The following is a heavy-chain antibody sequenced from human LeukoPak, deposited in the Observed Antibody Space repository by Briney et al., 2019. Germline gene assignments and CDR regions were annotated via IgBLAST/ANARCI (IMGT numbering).Heavy chain of an antibody. V-gene: IGHV5-51*01. Sequence: GESLKISCTASGYSFSNYWIGWVRQMPGKGLEWMGIIYPGDSDTKYSPSFQGQVTISADKSISTAYLQWSSLKASDTAIHYCARLYIQRHINYNWFDPWGQGTLVTVSS. D-gene: IGHD2-15*01. CDR3: ARLYIQRHINYNWFDP. J-gene: IGHJ5*02. CDR1: GYSFSNYW. CDR2: IYPGDSDT.